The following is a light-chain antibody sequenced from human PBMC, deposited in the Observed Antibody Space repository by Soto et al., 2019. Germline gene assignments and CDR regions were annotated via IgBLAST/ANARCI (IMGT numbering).Light chain of an antibody. CDR1: QSISNN. CDR3: KQYKDWPLLS. V-gene: IGKV3-15*01. J-gene: IGKJ4*01. Sequence: IVVTQSPGTLSVFPEERATLSCRASQSISNNVAWYQQKPGQAPRLLISGASTRASGIPARFSGSGSGSELTLTITSLQSEDLGVYYCKQYKDWPLLSFGGGTKVDI. CDR2: GAS.